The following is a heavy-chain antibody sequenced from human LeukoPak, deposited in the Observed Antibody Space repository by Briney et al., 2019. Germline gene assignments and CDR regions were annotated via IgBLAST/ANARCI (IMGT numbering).Heavy chain of an antibody. D-gene: IGHD3-22*01. CDR1: GLIFSGSA. CDR2: ISGSGNST. V-gene: IGHV3-23*01. CDR3: ARGANYYDSSGYYGY. J-gene: IGHJ4*02. Sequence: GGSLRLSCAASGLIFSGSAMSWVRQAPGKGLEWVSLISGSGNSTYYADSVKGRFTISRDNSKNTLYLQMNSLRAEDTAVYYCARGANYYDSSGYYGYWGQGTLVTVSS.